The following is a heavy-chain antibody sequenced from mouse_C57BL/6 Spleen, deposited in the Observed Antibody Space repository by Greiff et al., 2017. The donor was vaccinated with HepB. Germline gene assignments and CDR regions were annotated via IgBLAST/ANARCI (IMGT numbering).Heavy chain of an antibody. D-gene: IGHD2-4*01. V-gene: IGHV1-31*01. CDR2: IYPYNGVS. J-gene: IGHJ3*01. CDR3: ARNLYDYDGAWFAY. CDR1: GYSFTGYY. Sequence: VQLQQSGPELVKPGASVKISCKASGYSFTGYYMHWVNQSHGKILDWIGYIYPYNGVSSYNQKFKGKATLTVDKSSSTAYMELRSLTSEDSAVYYCARNLYDYDGAWFAYWGQGTLVTVSA.